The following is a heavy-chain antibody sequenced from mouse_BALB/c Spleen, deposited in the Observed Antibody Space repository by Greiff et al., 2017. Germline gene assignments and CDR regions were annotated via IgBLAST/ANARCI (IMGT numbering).Heavy chain of an antibody. CDR1: GFTFTDYY. CDR2: IRNKANGYTT. V-gene: IGHV7-3*02. D-gene: IGHD4-1*01. Sequence: EVLLVESGGGLVQPGGSLRLSCATSGFTFTDYYMSWVRQPPGKALEWLGFIRNKANGYTTEYSASVKGRFTISRDNSQSILYLQMNTLRAEDSATYYCARDKDWAPYAMDYWGQGTSVTVSS. CDR3: ARDKDWAPYAMDY. J-gene: IGHJ4*01.